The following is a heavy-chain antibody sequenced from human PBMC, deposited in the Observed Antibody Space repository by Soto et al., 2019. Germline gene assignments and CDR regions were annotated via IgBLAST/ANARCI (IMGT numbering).Heavy chain of an antibody. CDR2: MNPNSGNT. CDR1: GYTFTSYD. D-gene: IGHD2-15*01. CDR3: ARERVYCSGGSCYYYYDGMDV. V-gene: IGHV1-8*01. Sequence: QVQLVQSGAEVKKPGASVKVSCKASGYTFTSYDINWVRQATGQGLEWMGWMNPNSGNTGYAQKFQGRVTMTRNTSISTAYMALSSLRSEDTAVYYCARERVYCSGGSCYYYYDGMDVWGQGTTVTVSS. J-gene: IGHJ6*02.